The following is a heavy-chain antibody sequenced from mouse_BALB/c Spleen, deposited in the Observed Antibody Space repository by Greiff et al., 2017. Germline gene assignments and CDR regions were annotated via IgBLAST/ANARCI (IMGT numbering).Heavy chain of an antibody. CDR2: IDPANGNT. J-gene: IGHJ2*01. CDR1: GFNIKDTY. CDR3: ARHSYYFED. Sequence: VQLQQSGAELVKPGASVKLSCTASGFNIKDTYIHWVKQRPEQGLEWIGRIDPANGNTKYDPKFQGKATTTADTSSNTAYLQLSSLTSEDTAVYYCARHSYYFEDWGQGTTVTVTA. V-gene: IGHV14-3*02.